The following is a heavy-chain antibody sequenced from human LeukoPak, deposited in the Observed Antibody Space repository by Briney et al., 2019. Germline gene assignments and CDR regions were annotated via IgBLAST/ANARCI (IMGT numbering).Heavy chain of an antibody. D-gene: IGHD3-10*01. CDR3: ARYYGSGSYGFDP. V-gene: IGHV4-38-2*02. Sequence: SETLSLICTVSGDSISRGNYWGWVRQPPGKGLEWIGSIYHTGSTYYNLSLKSRVTISVDTSKNQFSLKLISVTAADTAVYYCARYYGSGSYGFDPWGRGTLVTVSS. J-gene: IGHJ5*02. CDR1: GDSISRGNY. CDR2: IYHTGST.